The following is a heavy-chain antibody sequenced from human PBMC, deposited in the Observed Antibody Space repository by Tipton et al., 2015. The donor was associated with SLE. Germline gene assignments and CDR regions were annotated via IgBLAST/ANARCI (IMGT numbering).Heavy chain of an antibody. CDR1: QTFTTYW. D-gene: IGHD2-15*01. J-gene: IGHJ4*02. CDR2: IYPGDSDT. Sequence: QLVQSGAEVKKPGESLKISCKASQTFTTYWIAWVRQMPGKGLEWMGIIYPGDSDTRYSPSFQGQVTISVDKSTTTAYLQWSRLKASDTAMYYCARNKATPDHWGQGTLATVSS. V-gene: IGHV5-51*03. CDR3: ARNKATPDH.